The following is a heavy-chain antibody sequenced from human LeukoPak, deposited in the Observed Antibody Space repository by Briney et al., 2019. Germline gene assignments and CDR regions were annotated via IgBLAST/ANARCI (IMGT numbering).Heavy chain of an antibody. Sequence: SETLSLTCGVSGGSFSFYYWSWIRQPPGKGLEWIGEISQSGSTNYNPSLKSRVTISVDTSKNQFSLKLSSVTAADTAVYYCARTRTKYYYDSSGTRQNWFDPWGQGTLVTVSS. CDR3: ARTRTKYYYDSSGTRQNWFDP. CDR1: GGSFSFYY. CDR2: ISQSGST. J-gene: IGHJ5*02. V-gene: IGHV4-34*01. D-gene: IGHD3-22*01.